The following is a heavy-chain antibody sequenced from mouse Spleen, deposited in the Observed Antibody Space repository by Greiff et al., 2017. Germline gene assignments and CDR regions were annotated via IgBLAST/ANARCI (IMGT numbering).Heavy chain of an antibody. CDR2: INPYNGGT. CDR3: ARSDGNYAFDY. J-gene: IGHJ2*01. CDR1: GYTFTDYY. D-gene: IGHD2-1*01. V-gene: IGHV1-19*01. Sequence: EVQLQQSGPVLVKPGASVKMSCKASGYTFTDYYMNWVKQSHGKSLEWIGVINPYNGGTSYNQKFKGKATLTVDKSSSTAYMELNSLTSEDSAVYYCARSDGNYAFDYWGQGTTLTVSS.